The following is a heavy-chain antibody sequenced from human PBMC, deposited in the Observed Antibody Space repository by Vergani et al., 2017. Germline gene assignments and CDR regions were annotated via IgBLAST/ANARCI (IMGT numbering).Heavy chain of an antibody. CDR3: ARDRTPAAGPGDAFDI. CDR1: GGTFSSYA. CDR2: IIPIFGTA. D-gene: IGHD6-13*01. V-gene: IGHV1-69*14. J-gene: IGHJ3*02. Sequence: QVQLVQSGAEVKKPGSSVKVSCKASGGTFSSYAISWVRQAPGQGLEWMGGIIPIFGTANYAQKFQGRVTITADKSTSTAYMELSSLRSEDTAVYYCARDRTPAAGPGDAFDIWGQGTMVTVSS.